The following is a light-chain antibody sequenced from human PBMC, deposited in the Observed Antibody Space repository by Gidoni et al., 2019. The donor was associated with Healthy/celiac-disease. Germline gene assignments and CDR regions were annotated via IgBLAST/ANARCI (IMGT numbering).Light chain of an antibody. CDR2: AAS. Sequence: DIQMTQSPSSLSASVVDRVTITCRASQSISSNLNWYQQKPGKAPKLLIYAASSVQSGVPSRFSGSGSGTDFTLTISSLQPEDFATYYWQQSYSTPLTFGHGTKVDIK. J-gene: IGKJ3*01. CDR3: QQSYSTPLT. V-gene: IGKV1-39*01. CDR1: QSISSN.